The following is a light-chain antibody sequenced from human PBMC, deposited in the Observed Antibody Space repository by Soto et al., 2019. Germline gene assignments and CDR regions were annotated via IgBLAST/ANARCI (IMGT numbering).Light chain of an antibody. CDR2: AAS. V-gene: IGKV1-6*01. J-gene: IGKJ1*01. Sequence: AIQMTQSPSSLSASVGDRVIITCRASQGIRSELAWYQQKPGKAPDLLIYAASTLQPGVPYRFSGSGSGTDFTLNISNLQPEDLATYYCLLDYNYPRTFGQGTKVEIK. CDR3: LLDYNYPRT. CDR1: QGIRSE.